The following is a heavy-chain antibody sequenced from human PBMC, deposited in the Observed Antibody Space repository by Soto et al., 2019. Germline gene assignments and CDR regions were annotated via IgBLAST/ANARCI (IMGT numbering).Heavy chain of an antibody. CDR2: IYHSGST. Sequence: QVQLQESGPGLVKPSGTLSLTCAVSGGSISSSNWWSWVRQPPGKGLEWIGAIYHSGSTNYNPSLKSRVTIAVDKYKNQFSLKLSSVTAADTAGYYCASDYPEGLQPNWYFALWGRGTLVTVSS. V-gene: IGHV4-4*02. CDR1: GGSISSSNW. D-gene: IGHD1-1*01. J-gene: IGHJ2*01. CDR3: ASDYPEGLQPNWYFAL.